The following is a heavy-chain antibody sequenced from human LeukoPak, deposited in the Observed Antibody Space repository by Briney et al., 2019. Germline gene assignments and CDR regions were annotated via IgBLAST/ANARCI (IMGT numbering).Heavy chain of an antibody. J-gene: IGHJ4*02. CDR1: GYSFTDYY. Sequence: VASVKVSCKASGYSFTDYYMHWVRQAPGQGREWMGWISPRSGDTSYAQKCQGRVTMTRDTSINTVDMDLSGLTSDDTAVFYCARGREIHGGSDTKLDDYWGQGTLVTVSS. CDR3: ARGREIHGGSDTKLDDY. D-gene: IGHD3-10*01. CDR2: ISPRSGDT. V-gene: IGHV1-2*02.